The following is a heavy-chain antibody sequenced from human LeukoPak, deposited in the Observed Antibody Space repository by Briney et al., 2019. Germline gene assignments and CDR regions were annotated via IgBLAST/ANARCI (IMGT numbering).Heavy chain of an antibody. CDR3: ARGRGDYGSYYMDV. CDR2: ISSGA. Sequence: PGGSLRLSCAASAFTFSDYSMNLVRQAPGKGLEWVSSISSGAYSADSVKGRFTISRDNAKNSLYLQMNSLRAEDTAVYYCARGRGDYGSYYMDVWGKGTTVTVSS. D-gene: IGHD4-17*01. V-gene: IGHV3-69-1*02. CDR1: AFTFSDYS. J-gene: IGHJ6*03.